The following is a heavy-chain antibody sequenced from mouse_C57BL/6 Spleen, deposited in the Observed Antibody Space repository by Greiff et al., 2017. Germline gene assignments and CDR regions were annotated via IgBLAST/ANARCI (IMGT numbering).Heavy chain of an antibody. V-gene: IGHV6-3*01. Sequence: EVKVVESGGGLVQPGGSMKLSCVASGFTFSNYWMNWVRQSPEKGLEWVAQIRLKSDNYATNYAESVKGRFTISRDDSKSSVYLQMNNLRAEDTRSYYCTGGDGSSYVYYAMDYRGEETSVTVSS. D-gene: IGHD1-1*01. CDR1: GFTFSNYW. CDR2: IRLKSDNYAT. CDR3: TGGDGSSYVYYAMDY. J-gene: IGHJ4*01.